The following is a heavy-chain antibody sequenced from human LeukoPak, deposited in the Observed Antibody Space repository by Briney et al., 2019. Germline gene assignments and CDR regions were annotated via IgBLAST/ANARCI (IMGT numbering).Heavy chain of an antibody. CDR2: ISYDGSNK. CDR1: GFTFSSYA. CDR3: ARDAEGVGDTNPDY. V-gene: IGHV3-30*04. Sequence: PGRSLRLSCAASGFTFSSYAMHWVRQAPGKGLEWVAVISYDGSNKYYADSVKGRFTISRDNSKNTLYLQMNSLRAEDTAVYYCARDAEGVGDTNPDYWGQGTLVTVSS. D-gene: IGHD1-26*01. J-gene: IGHJ4*02.